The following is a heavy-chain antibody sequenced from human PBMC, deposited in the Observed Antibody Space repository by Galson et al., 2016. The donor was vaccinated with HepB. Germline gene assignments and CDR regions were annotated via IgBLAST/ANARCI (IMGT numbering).Heavy chain of an antibody. CDR3: AKRQYGDYPYDY. CDR1: GFPFSSYA. V-gene: IGHV3-23*01. Sequence: SLRLSCAASGFPFSSYAMTWVRQAPGKGLEWVSDITGSADNTAYTDSVKGRFTMSRDNSKNTLFLQMNRLRAEDTVVYYCAKRQYGDYPYDYWCQGTLVTVSS. CDR2: ITGSADNT. J-gene: IGHJ4*02. D-gene: IGHD4-17*01.